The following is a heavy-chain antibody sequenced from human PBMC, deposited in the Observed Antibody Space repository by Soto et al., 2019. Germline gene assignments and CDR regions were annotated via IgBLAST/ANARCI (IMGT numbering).Heavy chain of an antibody. Sequence: TSETLSLTCTVSGGSISSGDYYWSWIRQPPGKGLEWIGYIYYSGSTYYNPSLKSRVTISVDTSKNQFSLKLSSVTAADTAVYYCARERYYDFWSGRSPYGMDVWGQGTTVTVSS. J-gene: IGHJ6*02. D-gene: IGHD3-3*01. V-gene: IGHV4-30-4*01. CDR1: GGSISSGDYY. CDR2: IYYSGST. CDR3: ARERYYDFWSGRSPYGMDV.